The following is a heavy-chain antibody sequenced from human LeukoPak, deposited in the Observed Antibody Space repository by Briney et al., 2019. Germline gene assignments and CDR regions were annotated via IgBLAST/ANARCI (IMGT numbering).Heavy chain of an antibody. CDR2: FDPEDGET. Sequence: GASVKVSCKVSGYTLTELSMHWVRQAPGKGLEWMGGFDPEDGETIYAQKFQGRVTMTEDTSTDTAYMELSSLRSEDTAVYHCATHLRFLEWLFLWGQGTLVTVSS. J-gene: IGHJ4*02. V-gene: IGHV1-24*01. CDR1: GYTLTELS. D-gene: IGHD3-3*01. CDR3: ATHLRFLEWLFL.